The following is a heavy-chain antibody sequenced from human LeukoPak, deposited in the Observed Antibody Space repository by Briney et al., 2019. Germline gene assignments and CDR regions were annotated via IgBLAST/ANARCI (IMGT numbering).Heavy chain of an antibody. J-gene: IGHJ4*02. CDR2: ISSFSGTI. Sequence: QSGGSLRLSCAASGFTFSSYSMNWVRQAPGKGLEWVSYISSFSGTINYADSVKGRFTISRDNAKNSLYLQMNSLRAEDTAVYYCARETKYNWNDWGGPLDYWGQGTLVTVSS. D-gene: IGHD1-1*01. V-gene: IGHV3-48*01. CDR3: ARETKYNWNDWGGPLDY. CDR1: GFTFSSYS.